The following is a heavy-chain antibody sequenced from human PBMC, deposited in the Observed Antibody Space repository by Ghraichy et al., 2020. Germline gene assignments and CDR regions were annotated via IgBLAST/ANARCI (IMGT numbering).Heavy chain of an antibody. CDR2: ISYDGSDK. V-gene: IGHV3-30*18. Sequence: GESLNISCAASEFTFSSYGMHWVRQAPGKGLEWVAVISYDGSDKNSADSVKGRFTISRDNSKNTLYLQMNSLRAEDTAVYYCAKDRWIKSKGPFDHWGQGALVTFSS. D-gene: IGHD5-12*01. J-gene: IGHJ4*02. CDR1: EFTFSSYG. CDR3: AKDRWIKSKGPFDH.